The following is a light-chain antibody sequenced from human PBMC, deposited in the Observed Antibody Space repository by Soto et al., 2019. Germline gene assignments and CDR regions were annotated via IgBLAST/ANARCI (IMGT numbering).Light chain of an antibody. CDR2: DAS. CDR1: QGIGNY. V-gene: IGKV3D-11*01. Sequence: EDVLTQSPAILSLSPGERAALSCRASQGIGNYLAWYQQKPGQAPRLLIYDASNRATGIPARFSGSGSDTDFTLTIDSLEPEDSAVYYCQQRKFWPLTFGPGTRVEIK. CDR3: QQRKFWPLT. J-gene: IGKJ3*01.